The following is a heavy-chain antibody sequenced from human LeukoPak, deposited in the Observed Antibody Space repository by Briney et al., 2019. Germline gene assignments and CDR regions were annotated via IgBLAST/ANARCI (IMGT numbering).Heavy chain of an antibody. CDR1: GGSISSYY. D-gene: IGHD3-10*01. V-gene: IGHV4-59*01. J-gene: IGHJ5*02. Sequence: SETLSLTCTVSGGSISSYYGSWIRQPPGKGLEWIGYIYYSGSTNYNPSLKSRVTISVDTSKNQFSLKLSSVTAADTAVYYCARDGYDYYGSGSDNWFDPWGQGTLVTVSS. CDR3: ARDGYDYYGSGSDNWFDP. CDR2: IYYSGST.